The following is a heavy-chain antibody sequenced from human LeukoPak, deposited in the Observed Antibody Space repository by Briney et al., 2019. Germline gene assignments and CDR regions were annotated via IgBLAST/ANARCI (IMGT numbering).Heavy chain of an antibody. Sequence: GGSLRLSCAASGFTFSSYSMNWVRQAPGKGLEWVSSISSSSSYIYYADSVKGRFTISRDNARNSLFLQMSSLRDDDTAVYYCARDSFDSGSSPSVFWGQGTLVTVSS. J-gene: IGHJ4*02. D-gene: IGHD3-9*01. CDR2: ISSSSSYI. CDR3: ARDSFDSGSSPSVF. CDR1: GFTFSSYS. V-gene: IGHV3-21*01.